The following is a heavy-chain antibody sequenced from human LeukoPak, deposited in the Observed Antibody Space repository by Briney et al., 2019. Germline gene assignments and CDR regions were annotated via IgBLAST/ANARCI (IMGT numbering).Heavy chain of an antibody. V-gene: IGHV1-69*13. D-gene: IGHD6-19*01. CDR3: ARDQSAVAGTQ. CDR1: GGTLSSYA. CDR2: IIPIFGTA. Sequence: ASVKVSCKASGGTLSSYAISWVRQAPGQGLEWMGGIIPIFGTANYAQKFQGRVTITADESTSTAYMELSSLRSEDTAVYYCARDQSAVAGTQWGQGTLVTVSS. J-gene: IGHJ4*02.